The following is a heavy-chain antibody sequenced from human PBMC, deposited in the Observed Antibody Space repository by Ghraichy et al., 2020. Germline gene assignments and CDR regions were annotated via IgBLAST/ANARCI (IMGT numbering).Heavy chain of an antibody. CDR1: GFTFSSYS. J-gene: IGHJ6*02. CDR3: ARVRCSGGSCYSVYYYYGMDV. D-gene: IGHD2-15*01. CDR2: ISSSSSYI. Sequence: GGSLRLSCAASGFTFSSYSMNWVRQAPGKGLEWVSSISSSSSYIYYADSVKGRFTISRDNAKNSLYLQMNSLRAEDTAVYYCARVRCSGGSCYSVYYYYGMDVWGQGTTVTVSS. V-gene: IGHV3-21*01.